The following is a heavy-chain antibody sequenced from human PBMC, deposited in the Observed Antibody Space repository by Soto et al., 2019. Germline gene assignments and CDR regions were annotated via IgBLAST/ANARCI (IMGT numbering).Heavy chain of an antibody. J-gene: IGHJ5*02. D-gene: IGHD3-22*01. CDR1: VVTVSSNY. V-gene: IGHV3-53*04. Sequence: PGGSLRLSCAASVVTVSSNYMSWVRQAPGKGLEWVSVIYSGGSTYYADSVKGRFTISRHNSENTLYLQMNSLRAEDTAVYYCARTYYYDSSGHFDPWGQGTLVTVSS. CDR2: IYSGGST. CDR3: ARTYYYDSSGHFDP.